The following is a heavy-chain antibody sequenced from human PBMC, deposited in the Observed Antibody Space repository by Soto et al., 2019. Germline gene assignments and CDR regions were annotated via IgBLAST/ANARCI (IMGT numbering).Heavy chain of an antibody. D-gene: IGHD4-4*01. V-gene: IGHV2-26*01. J-gene: IGHJ1*01. Sequence: QVTLKESGPVLVKPTETLTLTCTVSGFSLSNARMGVSWIRQPPGKALEWLAHIFSNDEKSYSTSLKSRLTXSXDXXKSQVVLTMTNMDPVDTATYYCARTRTSNPGDFQHWGQGTLVTVSS. CDR2: IFSNDEK. CDR3: ARTRTSNPGDFQH. CDR1: GFSLSNARMG.